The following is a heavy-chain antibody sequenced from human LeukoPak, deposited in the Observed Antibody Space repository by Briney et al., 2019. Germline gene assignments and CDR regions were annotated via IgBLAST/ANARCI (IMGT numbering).Heavy chain of an antibody. J-gene: IGHJ3*02. Sequence: ASVKVSCKASGYTFTSYYMHWVRQAPGHGLEWMGVINPSGGSTSYAQKFQGRVTMTRDTSTSTVYMELSSLRSEDTAVYYCATSPGRDDYGDFGGNDAFDIWGQGTMVTVSS. CDR1: GYTFTSYY. CDR2: INPSGGST. D-gene: IGHD4-17*01. V-gene: IGHV1-46*01. CDR3: ATSPGRDDYGDFGGNDAFDI.